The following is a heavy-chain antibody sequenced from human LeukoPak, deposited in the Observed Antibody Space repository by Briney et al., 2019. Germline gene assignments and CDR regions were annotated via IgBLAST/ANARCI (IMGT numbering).Heavy chain of an antibody. J-gene: IGHJ4*02. CDR3: RPTPYYFDY. CDR2: ISSSASTI. Sequence: GGSLRLSCAASGFIFSNYTMNWVRQAPGKGLEWVSYISSSASTIYCADSVKGRFTISRDNAKNSLYLQMNSLRAEDTAVYYCRPTPYYFDYWGQGTLVTVSS. V-gene: IGHV3-48*04. CDR1: GFIFSNYT.